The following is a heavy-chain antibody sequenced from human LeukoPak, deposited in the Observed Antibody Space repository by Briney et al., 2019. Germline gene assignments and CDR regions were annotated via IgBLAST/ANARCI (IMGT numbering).Heavy chain of an antibody. CDR1: RFTFSSYA. CDR3: AKGAGNFDWSYHDY. V-gene: IGHV3-23*01. Sequence: TGGSLRLSCAASRFTFSSYAMSWVRQAPGKGLEWVSATSGSGGTTYNADSVKGRFTIPRDNSKNTLYLQLNSLRAEDTAVYYCAKGAGNFDWSYHDYWGQGTLVTVSS. J-gene: IGHJ4*02. CDR2: TSGSGGTT. D-gene: IGHD3-9*01.